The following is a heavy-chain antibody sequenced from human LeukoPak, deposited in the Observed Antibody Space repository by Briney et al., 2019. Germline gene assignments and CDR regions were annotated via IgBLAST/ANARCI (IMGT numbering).Heavy chain of an antibody. CDR3: ARQWGPGES. J-gene: IGHJ4*02. D-gene: IGHD3-16*01. Sequence: PSETLSLTCTVSGGSISSGSYYWSWIRQPAGKGLEWIGRIYTSGSTNYNPSLKSRVTISVDTSKNQFSLKLSSVTAADTAVYYCARQWGPGESWGQGTLVTVSS. CDR1: GGSISSGSYY. CDR2: IYTSGST. V-gene: IGHV4-61*02.